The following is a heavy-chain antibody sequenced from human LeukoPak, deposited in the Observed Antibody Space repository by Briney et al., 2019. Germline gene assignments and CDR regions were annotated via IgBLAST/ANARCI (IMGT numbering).Heavy chain of an antibody. V-gene: IGHV6-1*01. J-gene: IGHJ6*02. D-gene: IGHD2-2*01. CDR1: GDSVSSNSAA. Sequence: SQTLSLTCTISGDSVSSNSAAWNRIRQSPSRGLERLGRTYYRSKWYNDYAVSVKSRITINPDTSKNQFSLQLNSVTPEDTAVYYCARGLSYCSSTSCYPLRFLEWLPHYYYGMDVWGQGTTVTVSS. CDR2: TYYRSKWYN. CDR3: ARGLSYCSSTSCYPLRFLEWLPHYYYGMDV.